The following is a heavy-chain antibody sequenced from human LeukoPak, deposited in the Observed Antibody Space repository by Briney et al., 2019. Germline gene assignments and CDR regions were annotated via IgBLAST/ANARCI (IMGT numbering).Heavy chain of an antibody. V-gene: IGHV4-34*01. J-gene: IGHJ6*02. Sequence: SETLSLTCAVYGGSFSDYYLTWIRQPPGKGLELIGEIDHRGSTNYNPSLQSRVTISLNTSNEQFSLKLSFVTAADTAVYFCVKRYFYYYGMDVWGQGTTVTVSS. CDR2: IDHRGST. CDR3: VKRYFYYYGMDV. CDR1: GGSFSDYY.